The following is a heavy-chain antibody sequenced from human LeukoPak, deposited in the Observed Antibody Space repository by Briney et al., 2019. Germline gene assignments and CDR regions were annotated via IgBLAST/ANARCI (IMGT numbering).Heavy chain of an antibody. J-gene: IGHJ4*02. Sequence: GGSLRLSCAASGFTFSSYAMSWVRQAPGKGLEWVSAISGSGGSTYYADSGKGRFTISRANSKNTLYLQMNSLRAEDTAVYYCATSPPYDYIWGSYRSVFDYWGQGTLVTVSS. CDR1: GFTFSSYA. CDR3: ATSPPYDYIWGSYRSVFDY. V-gene: IGHV3-23*01. CDR2: ISGSGGST. D-gene: IGHD3-16*02.